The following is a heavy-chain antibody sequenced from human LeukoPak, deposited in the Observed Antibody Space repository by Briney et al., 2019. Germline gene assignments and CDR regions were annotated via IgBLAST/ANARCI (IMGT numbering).Heavy chain of an antibody. D-gene: IGHD5-24*01. CDR2: INHSGST. CDR1: GGSFRGYY. CDR3: ARGVSLGRWLPRPNFDY. J-gene: IGHJ4*02. Sequence: SETLSLTCAVYGGSFRGYYCRWIRQPPGKRLEWIGEINHSGSTNYNPSLKSRVTISVDTSKNQFSLKLSSVTAADTAVYYCARGVSLGRWLPRPNFDYWGQGTLVTVSS. V-gene: IGHV4-34*01.